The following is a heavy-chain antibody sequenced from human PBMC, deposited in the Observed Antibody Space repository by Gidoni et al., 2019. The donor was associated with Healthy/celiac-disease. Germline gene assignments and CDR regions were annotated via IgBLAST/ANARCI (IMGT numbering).Heavy chain of an antibody. V-gene: IGHV1-69*01. D-gene: IGHD4-4*01. CDR1: GCTFSRYA. J-gene: IGHJ4*02. CDR3: ARGYFAEYSNSIDY. Sequence: QVQLVQSGAEVKKPGSSVKVSCKASGCTFSRYAISWVRQSPGQGREWMGGIITIFGTANYAQKFQGRFRITSDESTSTAYMELSSLRSEGTAVYYCARGYFAEYSNSIDYWGQGTLVTVSS. CDR2: IITIFGTA.